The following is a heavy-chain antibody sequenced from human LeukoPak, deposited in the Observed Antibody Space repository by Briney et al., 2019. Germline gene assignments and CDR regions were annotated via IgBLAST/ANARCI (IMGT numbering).Heavy chain of an antibody. J-gene: IGHJ4*02. CDR2: IWYDGSNK. CDR3: AKDRDWYYFDY. V-gene: IGHV3-30*02. Sequence: PGGSLRLSCAASGFTFSSYDMHWVRQAPGKGLEWVALIWYDGSNKYYADSVKGRFTISRDNSKNTLYLQMNSLRAEDTAVYYCAKDRDWYYFDYWGQGTLVTVSS. CDR1: GFTFSSYD. D-gene: IGHD5-24*01.